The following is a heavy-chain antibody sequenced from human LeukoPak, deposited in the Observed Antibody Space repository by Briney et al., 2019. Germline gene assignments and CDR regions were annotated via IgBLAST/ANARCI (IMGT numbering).Heavy chain of an antibody. CDR3: AELGITMIGGV. Sequence: GGSLRPSCAASGFTFDECGMSWVRQAPGKGLEWVSYISSSSSTIYYADSVKGRFTISRDNAKNSLYLQMNSLRAEDTAVYYCAELGITMIGGVWGKGTTVTISS. CDR2: ISSSSSTI. D-gene: IGHD3-10*02. V-gene: IGHV3-48*04. J-gene: IGHJ6*04. CDR1: GFTFDECG.